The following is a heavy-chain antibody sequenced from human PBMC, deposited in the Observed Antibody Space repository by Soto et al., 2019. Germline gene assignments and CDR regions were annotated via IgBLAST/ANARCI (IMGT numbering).Heavy chain of an antibody. CDR2: FSNTGTT. CDR1: GDSISNYY. Sequence: QVHLQESGPGLVKPSETLSLTCTVSGDSISNYYWNWIRQPPGKGLEWIGFFSNTGTTNYNPSLKSRATISADTSKNQFFLKLTSVTAPDTAVYYCGRHLFSDVWGQGTTVTVSS. D-gene: IGHD2-21*01. J-gene: IGHJ6*02. CDR3: GRHLFSDV. V-gene: IGHV4-59*08.